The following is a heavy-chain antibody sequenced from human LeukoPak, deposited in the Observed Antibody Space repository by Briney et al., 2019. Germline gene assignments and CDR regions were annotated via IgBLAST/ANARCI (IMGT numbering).Heavy chain of an antibody. D-gene: IGHD6-13*01. CDR2: INHSGST. Sequence: PSETLSLTCAVYGGSFSGYYWSWIRQPPGKGPELIGEINHSGSTNYNPSLKGRVTISVDTSKNQFSLKLSSVTAADTAVYYCAREALSSWYRDYYYYMDVWGKGTTVTVSS. CDR1: GGSFSGYY. V-gene: IGHV4-34*01. CDR3: AREALSSWYRDYYYYMDV. J-gene: IGHJ6*03.